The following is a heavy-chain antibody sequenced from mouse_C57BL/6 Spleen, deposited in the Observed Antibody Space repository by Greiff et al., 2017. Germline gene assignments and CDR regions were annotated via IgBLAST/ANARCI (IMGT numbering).Heavy chain of an antibody. Sequence: EVQLQESGEGLVKPGGSLKLSCAASGFTFSSYAMSWVRQTPEKRLEWVAYLSSGGDYIYYADTVKGRFTISRDNARNTLYLQMSSLKSEDTAMYYCTRFYDGYYCDYWGQGTTLTVSS. J-gene: IGHJ2*01. D-gene: IGHD2-3*01. CDR2: LSSGGDYI. V-gene: IGHV5-9-1*02. CDR1: GFTFSSYA. CDR3: TRFYDGYYCDY.